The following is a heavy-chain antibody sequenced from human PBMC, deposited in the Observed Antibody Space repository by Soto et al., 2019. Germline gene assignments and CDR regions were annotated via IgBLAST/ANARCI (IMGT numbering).Heavy chain of an antibody. J-gene: IGHJ6*02. Sequence: ASVKVSCKASGYTFTSDYMHWVRQAPGQGLEWMGIINPSGGSTSYAQKFQGRVTMTRDTSTSTVYMELSSLRSEDTAVYYCARERGGAAAGTYYYGMDVWGQGTTVIVSS. V-gene: IGHV1-46*01. D-gene: IGHD6-13*01. CDR2: INPSGGST. CDR1: GYTFTSDY. CDR3: ARERGGAAAGTYYYGMDV.